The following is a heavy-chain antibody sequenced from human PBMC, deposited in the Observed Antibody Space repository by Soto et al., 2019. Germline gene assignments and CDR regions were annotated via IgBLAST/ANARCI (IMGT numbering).Heavy chain of an antibody. Sequence: ASVKVSCKASGGTFSSYAIIWVRQAPGQGLEWMGGIIPIFGTANYAQKFQGRVTITADKSTSTAFMELRSLRSDDTAVYYCARVVPGAEAWFGPWGQGTLVTVSS. D-gene: IGHD2-2*01. V-gene: IGHV1-69*06. CDR3: ARVVPGAEAWFGP. J-gene: IGHJ5*02. CDR2: IIPIFGTA. CDR1: GGTFSSYA.